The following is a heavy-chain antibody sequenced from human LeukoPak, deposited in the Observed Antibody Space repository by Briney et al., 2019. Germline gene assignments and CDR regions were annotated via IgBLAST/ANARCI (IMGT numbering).Heavy chain of an antibody. CDR3: ARKGSSGPDY. J-gene: IGHJ4*02. D-gene: IGHD3-22*01. CDR1: GFTFSSYS. V-gene: IGHV3-21*01. CDR2: ISSSSSYI. Sequence: PGGSLRLSCAASGFTFSSYSMNWVRQAPGKGLEWVSSISSSSSYIYYADSVKGRFTISRDSAKNSLYLQMNSLRAEDTAVYYCARKGSSGPDYWGQGTLVTVSS.